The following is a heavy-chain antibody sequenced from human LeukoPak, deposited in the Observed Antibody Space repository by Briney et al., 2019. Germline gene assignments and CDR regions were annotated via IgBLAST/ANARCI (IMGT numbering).Heavy chain of an antibody. CDR3: ASSDSSGYPTAGFDY. D-gene: IGHD3-22*01. J-gene: IGHJ4*02. Sequence: PSETLSLTCTVSGGSISSYYWSWIRQPPGKGLEWIGYIHYSGSTNYNPSLKSRVTISVDTSKNQFSLKLSSVTAADTAVYYCASSDSSGYPTAGFDYWGQGTLVTVSS. CDR2: IHYSGST. V-gene: IGHV4-59*01. CDR1: GGSISSYY.